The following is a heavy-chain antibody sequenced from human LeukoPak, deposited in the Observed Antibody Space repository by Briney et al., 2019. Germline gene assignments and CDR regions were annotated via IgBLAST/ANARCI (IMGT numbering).Heavy chain of an antibody. CDR2: IFSSGVT. J-gene: IGHJ4*02. D-gene: IGHD3-10*01. Sequence: SETLSLTSSVSGGSISSGVDYWTWIRQHPGKGLGWIGYIFSSGVTYYNPSLESRITISLDTSQNQFSLRLTSVTAADTAVYYCARAGSAGYFFDYWGQGTLVTVSS. CDR1: GGSISSGVDY. CDR3: ARAGSAGYFFDY. V-gene: IGHV4-31*03.